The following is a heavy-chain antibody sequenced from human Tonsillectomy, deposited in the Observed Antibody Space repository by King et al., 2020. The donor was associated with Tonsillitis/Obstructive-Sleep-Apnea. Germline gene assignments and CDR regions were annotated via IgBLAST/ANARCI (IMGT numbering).Heavy chain of an antibody. Sequence: VQLVESGGGLVQPGGSLRLSCAASGFTFSSYWMSWVRQAPGKGLEWVANIKLDGSEKYSVDSVKGRFTISRDNAKKSLYLQMNSLRAEDTAVYYCARERGSYSFDYWGQGTLVTVSS. CDR2: IKLDGSEK. CDR3: ARERGSYSFDY. CDR1: GFTFSSYW. D-gene: IGHD1-26*01. J-gene: IGHJ4*02. V-gene: IGHV3-7*01.